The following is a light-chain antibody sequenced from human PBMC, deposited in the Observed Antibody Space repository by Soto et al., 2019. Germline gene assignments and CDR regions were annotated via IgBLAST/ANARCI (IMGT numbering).Light chain of an antibody. CDR3: QHYNSYSEG. CDR2: KAS. Sequence: IQLTQSPSSLSASVGDRVTITCRASQTISSWLAWYQQKPGKAPKLLIYKASTLKSGVPSRFSGSGSGTEFTLTISSLQPDDFATYYCQHYNSYSEGFGQGTKVDIK. V-gene: IGKV1-5*03. CDR1: QTISSW. J-gene: IGKJ1*01.